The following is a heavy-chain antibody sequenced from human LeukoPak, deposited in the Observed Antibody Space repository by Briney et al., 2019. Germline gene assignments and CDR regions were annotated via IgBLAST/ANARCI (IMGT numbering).Heavy chain of an antibody. V-gene: IGHV3-30*04. CDR2: ISFDGVNT. CDR1: GFTFSTYA. CDR3: AKDINWASFES. D-gene: IGHD7-27*01. J-gene: IGHJ4*02. Sequence: GGSLRLSCAASGFTFSTYAIHWVRQAPGKGLEWVAVISFDGVNTFYADSVKGRFTISRDNSKNTLYLQMNSLRAEDTALYYCAKDINWASFESWGQGTLVTVSS.